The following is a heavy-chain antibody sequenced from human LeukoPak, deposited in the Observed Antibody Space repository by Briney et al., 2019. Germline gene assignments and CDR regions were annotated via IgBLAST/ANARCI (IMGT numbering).Heavy chain of an antibody. CDR3: ARDADYGGSPDAFDV. CDR1: GFSVSSNH. J-gene: IGHJ3*01. D-gene: IGHD4-23*01. V-gene: IGHV3-53*01. Sequence: GGSLRLSCAASGFSVSSNHMSWVRQAPGKGLKWVSIIYSGGTTYYADSVKGRFTISRDNSKNSLYLQMNSLRAEDTAVYYCARDADYGGSPDAFDVWGRGTIVTVSS. CDR2: IYSGGTT.